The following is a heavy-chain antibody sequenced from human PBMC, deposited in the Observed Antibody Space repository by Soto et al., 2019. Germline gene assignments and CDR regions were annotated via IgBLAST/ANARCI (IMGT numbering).Heavy chain of an antibody. CDR1: GFTFSSYE. V-gene: IGHV3-48*03. CDR2: ISSSGSTI. D-gene: IGHD6-6*01. Sequence: GGSLRLSCAASGFTFSSYEMNWVRQAPGKGLEWVSYISSSGSTIYYADSVKGRFTISRDNAKNSLYLQMNSLRAEDTAVYYCARDPGYSSSLPVYYYYYGMDVWGQGXTVTVPS. J-gene: IGHJ6*02. CDR3: ARDPGYSSSLPVYYYYYGMDV.